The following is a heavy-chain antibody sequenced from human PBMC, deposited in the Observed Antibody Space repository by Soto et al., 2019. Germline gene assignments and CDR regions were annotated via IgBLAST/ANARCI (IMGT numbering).Heavy chain of an antibody. Sequence: ASVKVSCKASGYTFTGYYMHWVRQAPGQGLEWMGWINPNSGGTNYAQKLQGWVTMTRDTSISTAYMELSRLRSDDTAVYYCARDLELGIAVAPTGYWGQGTLVTVSS. D-gene: IGHD6-19*01. J-gene: IGHJ4*02. CDR3: ARDLELGIAVAPTGY. CDR2: INPNSGGT. V-gene: IGHV1-2*04. CDR1: GYTFTGYY.